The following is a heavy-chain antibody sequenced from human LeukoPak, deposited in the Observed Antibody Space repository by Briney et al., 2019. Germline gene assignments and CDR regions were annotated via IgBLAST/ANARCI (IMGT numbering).Heavy chain of an antibody. Sequence: GGSLRLSCAASGFSFNDYGMNWVRQAPGQELEWVAYISSSSNTIYYADSVKGRFTVSRDNAKNSLYLQMTSLRAADAAVYYCARSLCYDTGCSFDNWGQGTLVTVSS. D-gene: IGHD2-15*01. J-gene: IGHJ4*02. CDR2: ISSSSNTI. V-gene: IGHV3-48*04. CDR1: GFSFNDYG. CDR3: ARSLCYDTGCSFDN.